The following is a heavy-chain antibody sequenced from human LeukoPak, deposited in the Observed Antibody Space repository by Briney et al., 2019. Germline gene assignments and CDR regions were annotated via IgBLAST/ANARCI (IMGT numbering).Heavy chain of an antibody. J-gene: IGHJ4*02. CDR1: IYSISSGYH. D-gene: IGHD3-3*01. Sequence: SETLSLTCTVSIYSISSGYHWGWVRQSPGKGLEWIGCIYYRGNTYYNPSLKSRVTISLDTSKNQFSLKPTSVTAAETAIYYCARDRGYYTFDYWGQGILVTVSS. V-gene: IGHV4-38-2*02. CDR3: ARDRGYYTFDY. CDR2: IYYRGNT.